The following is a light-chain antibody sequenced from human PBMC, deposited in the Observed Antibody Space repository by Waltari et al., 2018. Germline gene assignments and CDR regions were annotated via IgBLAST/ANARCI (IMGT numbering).Light chain of an antibody. CDR1: QSVSRS. CDR2: VAS. J-gene: IGKJ1*01. CDR3: QHYVRLPVT. V-gene: IGKV3-20*01. Sequence: EIVLTQSPGTLSLSPGERATLSCRASQSVSRSLAWYQQKSGQATRLLIYVASSRATGVPDRFSGSGSGTDFSLTISRLEPEDFAVYYCQHYVRLPVTFGQGTKVEIK.